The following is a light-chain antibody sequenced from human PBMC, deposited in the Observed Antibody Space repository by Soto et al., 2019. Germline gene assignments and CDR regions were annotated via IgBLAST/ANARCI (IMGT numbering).Light chain of an antibody. CDR2: GAS. V-gene: IGKV3-20*01. CDR3: QQYGSSPYT. J-gene: IGKJ2*01. CDR1: QSVSSSY. Sequence: EIVLTQSPGTLSLSPWERATLSCRASQSVSSSYLAWYQQKPGQAPRLLIYGASSRATGIPDRFSGSGSGTDFTLTISSLEPEDFEVSYCQQYGSSPYTFGQGTKLEIK.